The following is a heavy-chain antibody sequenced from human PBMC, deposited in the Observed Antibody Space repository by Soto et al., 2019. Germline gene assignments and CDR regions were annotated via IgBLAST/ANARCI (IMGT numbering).Heavy chain of an antibody. V-gene: IGHV1-46*01. D-gene: IGHD3-10*01. Sequence: QVQLVQSGAEVKKPGASVKVSCKASGYTFTSYYMHWVRQAPGQGLEWVGIINPSGGSTSYAQKFQGRVTMTRDTSTSTVYMELSSLRSEDTAVYYCARDLYGLVRGVIITWALGGMDVWGQGTTVTVSS. J-gene: IGHJ6*02. CDR3: ARDLYGLVRGVIITWALGGMDV. CDR1: GYTFTSYY. CDR2: INPSGGST.